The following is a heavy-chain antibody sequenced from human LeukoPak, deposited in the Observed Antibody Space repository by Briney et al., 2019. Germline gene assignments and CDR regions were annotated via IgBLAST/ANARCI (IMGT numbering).Heavy chain of an antibody. D-gene: IGHD3-22*01. V-gene: IGHV1-2*02. J-gene: IGHJ4*02. CDR3: ARVVWDYYDSSGYYPLFDY. Sequence: GASVKVSCKASGYTFTGYYMHWVRQAPGQGLKWMGWINPNSGGTNYAQKFQGRVTMTRDTSISTAYMELSRLRSDDTAVYYCARVVWDYYDSSGYYPLFDYWGQGTLVTVSS. CDR1: GYTFTGYY. CDR2: INPNSGGT.